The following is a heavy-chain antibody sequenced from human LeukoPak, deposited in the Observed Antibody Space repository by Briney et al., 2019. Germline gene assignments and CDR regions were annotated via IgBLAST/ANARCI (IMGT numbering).Heavy chain of an antibody. D-gene: IGHD3-22*01. V-gene: IGHV1-24*01. CDR1: GYKLTELS. J-gene: IGHJ4*02. Sequence: ASVKVSCKVSGYKLTELSIHWVRVAPGKGLEWVGGFDPADEKTIYAQKFQGRVTMTEDTSTDTAYMELSSLRSEDTALYYCATYDSSGLLDFWGQGTLVTVSS. CDR2: FDPADEKT. CDR3: ATYDSSGLLDF.